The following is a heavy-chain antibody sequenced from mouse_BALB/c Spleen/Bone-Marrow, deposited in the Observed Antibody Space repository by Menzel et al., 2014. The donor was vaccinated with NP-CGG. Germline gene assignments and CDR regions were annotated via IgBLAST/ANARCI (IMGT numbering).Heavy chain of an antibody. CDR2: IYPSDSYT. Sequence: SGAELVRPGASVKLSCKASGYTFTSYWINWMRQRPGQGLEWIGNIYPSDSYTNYNQKFKDKATLTVDKSSSTAYMQLSSPTSEDSVVYYCTRSGGYYFDYWGQGTTLTVSS. CDR1: GYTFTSYW. CDR3: TRSGGYYFDY. J-gene: IGHJ2*01. V-gene: IGHV1-69*02.